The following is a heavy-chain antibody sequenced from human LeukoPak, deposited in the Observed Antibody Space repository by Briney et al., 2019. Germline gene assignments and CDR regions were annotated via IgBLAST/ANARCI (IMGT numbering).Heavy chain of an antibody. CDR1: GGSISSYY. V-gene: IGHV4-59*08. CDR3: SGGNDYGDYALFDY. CDR2: IYYSGST. D-gene: IGHD4-17*01. Sequence: PSETLSLTCTVSGGSISSYYWSWIRQPPGKGLEWIGFIYYSGSTNYNPSLKSRVTISVDTSKNQSSLKLSSVTAADTAVYYCSGGNDYGDYALFDYWGQGTLVTVSS. J-gene: IGHJ4*02.